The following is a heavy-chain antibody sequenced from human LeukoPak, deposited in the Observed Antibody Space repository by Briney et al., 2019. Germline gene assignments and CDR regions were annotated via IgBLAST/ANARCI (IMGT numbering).Heavy chain of an antibody. Sequence: GSLRLSCSASGXIVSSNYMSWVRQAPGKGLEWVSVIYSGGTTYYADSVKGRFTISRDNRKNTLYLQMNSLRAEDTAVYYCARTRTYSYDSSGHYYPTHFDYWGQGTLVTVSS. CDR3: ARTRTYSYDSSGHYYPTHFDY. D-gene: IGHD3-22*01. J-gene: IGHJ4*02. CDR2: IYSGGTT. V-gene: IGHV3-66*01. CDR1: GXIVSSNY.